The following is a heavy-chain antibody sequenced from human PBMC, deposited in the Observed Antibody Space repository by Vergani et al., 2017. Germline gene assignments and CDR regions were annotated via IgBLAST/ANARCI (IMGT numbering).Heavy chain of an antibody. V-gene: IGHV3-20*01. CDR3: AREGGEVRCSSTSCYFY. CDR2: INWNGGST. CDR1: GFTFDDYG. Sequence: EVQLVESGGGLVQPGGSLRLSCAASGFTFDDYGMSWVRQAPGKGLEWVSGINWNGGSTGYADSVKGRFTISRDNAKISLYLQMNSLRAEDTALYHCAREGGEVRCSSTSCYFYWGQGTLVTVSA. D-gene: IGHD2-2*01. J-gene: IGHJ4*02.